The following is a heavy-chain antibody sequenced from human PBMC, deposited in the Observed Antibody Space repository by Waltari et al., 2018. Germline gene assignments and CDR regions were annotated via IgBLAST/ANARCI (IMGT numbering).Heavy chain of an antibody. J-gene: IGHJ5*02. CDR1: GFTFSSYA. D-gene: IGHD2-2*01. Sequence: EVQLLESGGGLVQPGGSLRLSCAASGFTFSSYAMSWVRQAPGKGLEWVSAISGSGGSTYYADSVKGRFTISRDNSKNTLYLQMNSLRAEDTAVYYCARGIGYCSSTSCFPFDPWGQGTLVTVSS. CDR2: ISGSGGST. CDR3: ARGIGYCSSTSCFPFDP. V-gene: IGHV3-23*01.